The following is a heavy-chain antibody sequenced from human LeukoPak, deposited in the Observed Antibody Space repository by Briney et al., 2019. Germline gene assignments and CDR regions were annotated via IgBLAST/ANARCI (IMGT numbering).Heavy chain of an antibody. J-gene: IGHJ4*02. CDR2: IKQDGSEK. CDR3: ARDDTVTTRVGFID. D-gene: IGHD4-17*01. V-gene: IGHV3-7*01. Sequence: PGGSLRLSCAASGFTFSSYWMSWVRQAPGKGLEWVANIKQDGSEKYYVDSVKGRFTISRDNAKNSLYLQMNSLRAADTAVYYCARDDTVTTRVGFIDWGQGTLVTVSS. CDR1: GFTFSSYW.